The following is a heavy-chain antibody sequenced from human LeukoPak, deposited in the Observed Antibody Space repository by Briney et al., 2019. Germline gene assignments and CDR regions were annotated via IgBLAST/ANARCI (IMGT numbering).Heavy chain of an antibody. CDR3: AREYSSSSGRRAFDI. J-gene: IGHJ3*02. V-gene: IGHV4-59*08. Sequence: SETLSLTCTGSGGSLSSYYWSWIRQPPEKGLEWIGYIYYSGSTNYNPSLRSRVTISVDTSKNQFSLKLSSVTAADTAVYYCAREYSSSSGRRAFDIWGQGTMVTVSS. CDR1: GGSLSSYY. D-gene: IGHD6-6*01. CDR2: IYYSGST.